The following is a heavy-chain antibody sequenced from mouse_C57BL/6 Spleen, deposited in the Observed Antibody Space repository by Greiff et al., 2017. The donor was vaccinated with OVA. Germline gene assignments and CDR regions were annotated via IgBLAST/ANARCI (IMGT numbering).Heavy chain of an antibody. J-gene: IGHJ3*01. CDR2: ISSGGDYI. CDR1: GFTFSSYA. Sequence: EVKVVESGEGLVKPGGSLKLSCAASGFTFSSYAMSWVRQTPEKRLEWVAYISSGGDYIYYADTVKGRFTISRDNARNTLYLQMSSLKSEDTAMYYCTRAYDGYYPFAYWGQGTLVTVSA. V-gene: IGHV5-9-1*02. CDR3: TRAYDGYYPFAY. D-gene: IGHD2-3*01.